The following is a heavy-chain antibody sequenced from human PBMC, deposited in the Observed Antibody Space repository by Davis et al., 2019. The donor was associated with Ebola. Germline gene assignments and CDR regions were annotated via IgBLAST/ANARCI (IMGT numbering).Heavy chain of an antibody. V-gene: IGHV5-51*01. D-gene: IGHD1-26*01. Sequence: SPSFQGQITISADRSTATAYLQWRSLRASDAAMYYCARRGSYAGDSFDIWGQGTMVTVSS. J-gene: IGHJ3*02. CDR3: ARRGSYAGDSFDI.